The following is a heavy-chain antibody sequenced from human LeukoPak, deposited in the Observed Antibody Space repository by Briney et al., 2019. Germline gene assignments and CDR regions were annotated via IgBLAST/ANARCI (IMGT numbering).Heavy chain of an antibody. J-gene: IGHJ6*04. D-gene: IGHD2-15*01. CDR2: IYYSGST. CDR1: GGSISSGDYY. CDR3: ARYREYCSGGSCQGYYYGMDV. Sequence: SETLSLTCTVSGGSISSGDYYWSWIRQPPGKGLEWIGYIYYSGSTYYNPSLKSRVTISVDTSKNQFSLKLSSVTAADTGVYYCARYREYCSGGSCQGYYYGMDVWGKGTTVTVSS. V-gene: IGHV4-30-4*01.